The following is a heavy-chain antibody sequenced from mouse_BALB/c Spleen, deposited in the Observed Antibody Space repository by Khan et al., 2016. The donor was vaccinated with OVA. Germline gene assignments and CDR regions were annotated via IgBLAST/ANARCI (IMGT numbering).Heavy chain of an antibody. J-gene: IGHJ3*01. Sequence: QVQLQQSGAELVRPGTSVKVSCKASGYAFSNYLIEWLKQRPGQGLEWIGVINPGSGGTKYNEKFTDKATLTADTSSSTAYMQLSSLTSDDSAVYFCSRSGYGFGAYWGPGTLVTGSA. D-gene: IGHD3-2*02. CDR1: GYAFSNYL. CDR3: SRSGYGFGAY. V-gene: IGHV1-54*01. CDR2: INPGSGGT.